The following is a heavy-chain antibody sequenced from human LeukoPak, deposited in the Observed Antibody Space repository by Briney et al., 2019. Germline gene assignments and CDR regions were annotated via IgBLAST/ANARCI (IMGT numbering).Heavy chain of an antibody. D-gene: IGHD6-19*01. V-gene: IGHV4-34*01. Sequence: PSETLSLTCAVYDGSFSGYYWSWIRQPPGKGLEWIGEINHSGSTNYNPSLKSRVTISVDTSKNQFSLKLSSVTAADTAVYYCARLGYSSGHKKTPIDYWGQGTLVTVSS. CDR3: ARLGYSSGHKKTPIDY. CDR1: DGSFSGYY. CDR2: INHSGST. J-gene: IGHJ4*02.